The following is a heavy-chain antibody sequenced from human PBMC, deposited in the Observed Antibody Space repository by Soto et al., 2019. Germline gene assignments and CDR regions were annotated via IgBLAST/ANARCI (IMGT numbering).Heavy chain of an antibody. D-gene: IGHD1-1*01. CDR1: GFSLSNVW. CDR2: IKSKSDGGTT. CDR3: TRGMGTGTPFDS. Sequence: GGSLRLSCAASGFSLSNVWMDWVRQAPGKGLEWVGRIKSKSDGGTTDCAAPVKGRFTISRDDSQNTLYLQMNSLKIEDTAVYYCTRGMGTGTPFDSWGQGTLVTVSS. J-gene: IGHJ5*01. V-gene: IGHV3-15*07.